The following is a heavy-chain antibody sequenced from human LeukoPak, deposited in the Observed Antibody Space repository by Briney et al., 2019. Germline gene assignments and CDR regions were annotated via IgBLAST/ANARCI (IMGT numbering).Heavy chain of an antibody. V-gene: IGHV4-59*01. Sequence: SETLSLTCTVSGGFISSYYWSWIRQPPGKGLEWIGYIYYSGSTNYNPSLKSRVTISVDTSKNQFSLKLSSVTAADTAVYYCARDRSNALDYWGQGTLVTVSS. CDR2: IYYSGST. D-gene: IGHD2-8*01. CDR3: ARDRSNALDY. CDR1: GGFISSYY. J-gene: IGHJ4*02.